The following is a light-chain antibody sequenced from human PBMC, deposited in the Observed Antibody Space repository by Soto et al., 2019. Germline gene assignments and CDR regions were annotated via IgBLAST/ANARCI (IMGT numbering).Light chain of an antibody. J-gene: IGLJ2*01. CDR1: SSNIGSNY. CDR3: ATWDDGLNGVV. V-gene: IGLV1-47*01. CDR2: RNN. Sequence: QSALTQPPSASGTPGQRVTISCSGSSSNIGSNYVYWYQQLPGTAPKLLIYRNNQRPSGVPDRFSGSKSGTSASLAISGLQSEDEVDYYCATWDDGLNGVVFGGGTKVTVL.